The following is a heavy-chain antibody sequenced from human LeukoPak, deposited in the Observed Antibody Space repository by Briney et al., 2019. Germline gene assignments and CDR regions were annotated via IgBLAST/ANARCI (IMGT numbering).Heavy chain of an antibody. CDR2: ISGSGYAI. D-gene: IGHD1-26*01. Sequence: GGSLRLSCTASGFTFSDFHMSWIRQAPGKGLEWVSHISGSGYAIHHPGSVKGRFTITRDNAKNSLYLQMNSLRVEDSAVYYCARLSGTYSRGGDHWGQGTLVTVSS. J-gene: IGHJ4*02. V-gene: IGHV3-11*01. CDR3: ARLSGTYSRGGDH. CDR1: GFTFSDFH.